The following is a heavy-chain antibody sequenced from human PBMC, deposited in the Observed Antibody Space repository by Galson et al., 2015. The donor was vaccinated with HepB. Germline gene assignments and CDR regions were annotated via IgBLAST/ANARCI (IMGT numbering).Heavy chain of an antibody. D-gene: IGHD6-19*01. Sequence: SLRLSCAASGFTFSSYGMHWVRQAPGKGLEWVAFIRYDGSNKYYADSVEGRFTISRDNSKDTLYLQMNSLRAEDTAVYYCAKDRSAYSSGWYACDYWGQGTLVTVSS. V-gene: IGHV3-30*02. CDR2: IRYDGSNK. CDR3: AKDRSAYSSGWYACDY. J-gene: IGHJ4*02. CDR1: GFTFSSYG.